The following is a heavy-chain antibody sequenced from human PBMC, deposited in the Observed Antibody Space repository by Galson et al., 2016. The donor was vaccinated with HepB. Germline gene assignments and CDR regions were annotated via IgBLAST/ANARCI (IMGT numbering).Heavy chain of an antibody. D-gene: IGHD3-16*01. V-gene: IGHV3-48*02. CDR2: ISGSSPTI. CDR3: ARELYLTFETYCYGTDV. Sequence: SLRLSCAASGFTFSSYSMHWVRQAPGKGLELISYISGSSPTIHHADSVKGRFSISRDNARNSLYLQMNRLRHESTGVYYSARELYLTFETYCYGTDVWGQGTTVTVSS. J-gene: IGHJ6*02. CDR1: GFTFSSYS.